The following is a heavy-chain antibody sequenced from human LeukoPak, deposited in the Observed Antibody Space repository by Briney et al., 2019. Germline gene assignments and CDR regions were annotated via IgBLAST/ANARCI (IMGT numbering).Heavy chain of an antibody. V-gene: IGHV1-8*02. CDR2: MDPNSGKT. Sequence: GASVKVSCKTSGYIFTSYDINWVRQATGQGLEWMGRMDPNSGKTGYAQKFQGRVTMTRNTSISTAYMELSSLTSEDTAVYFCARGRRYSGYDRGDYWGQGTLITISS. J-gene: IGHJ4*02. CDR1: GYIFTSYD. D-gene: IGHD5-12*01. CDR3: ARGRRYSGYDRGDY.